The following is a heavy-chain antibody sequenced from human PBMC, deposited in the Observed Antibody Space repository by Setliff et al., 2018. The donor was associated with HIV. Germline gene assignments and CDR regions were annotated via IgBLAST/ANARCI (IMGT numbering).Heavy chain of an antibody. CDR2: AYTGDNV. CDR3: ARGPPSNYYFYTDV. Sequence: LRLSCTTSGLIVSSNYMSWVRQTPNKGLEWVSTAYTGDNVDYADSVKGRFSFSRDDSKNTLYLLMDNLRVEDTAVYYCARGPPSNYYFYTDVWGKGTAVTVSS. V-gene: IGHV3-53*01. D-gene: IGHD3-22*01. CDR1: GLIVSSNY. J-gene: IGHJ6*03.